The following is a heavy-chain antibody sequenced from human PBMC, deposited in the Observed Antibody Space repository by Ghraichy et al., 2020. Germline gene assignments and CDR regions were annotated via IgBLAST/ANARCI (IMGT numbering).Heavy chain of an antibody. CDR2: INHSGST. Sequence: SETLTLTCAVYGGSFSGYYWSWIRQPPGKGLEWIGEINHSGSTNYNPSLKSRVTISVDTSKNQFSLKLSSVTAADTAVYYCARGCSGGSCYYYYGMDVWGQGTTVTVSS. CDR3: ARGCSGGSCYYYYGMDV. V-gene: IGHV4-34*01. J-gene: IGHJ6*02. D-gene: IGHD2-15*01. CDR1: GGSFSGYY.